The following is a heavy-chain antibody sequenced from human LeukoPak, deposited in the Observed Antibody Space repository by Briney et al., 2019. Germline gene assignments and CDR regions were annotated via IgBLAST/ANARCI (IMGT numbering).Heavy chain of an antibody. J-gene: IGHJ6*03. CDR3: ARVKAGYYYYMDV. CDR1: GFTVSSNY. CDR2: IYSGGST. V-gene: IGHV3-53*01. Sequence: GGSLRLSCAASGFTVSSNYMSWVRQAPGKGLEWVSVIYSGGSTYYADSVKGRFTISRDNSKNTLYLQMNSLRAEDTAVYYRARVKAGYYYYMDVWGKGTTVTVSS. D-gene: IGHD3-10*01.